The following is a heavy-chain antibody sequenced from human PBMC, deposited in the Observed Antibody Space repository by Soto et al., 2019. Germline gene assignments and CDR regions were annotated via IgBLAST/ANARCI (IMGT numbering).Heavy chain of an antibody. J-gene: IGHJ4*02. V-gene: IGHV3-21*01. Sequence: GGSLRLSCVASGFTFSSYAMNWVRQAPGQGLEWVSSILGSSAYIHYADSVKGRFTVSRDNDKSSLFLQMDGLRAEDTAVYYCVRAFQDYLWGTYPSHYWGQGILVTVSS. CDR2: ILGSSAYI. D-gene: IGHD3-16*02. CDR1: GFTFSSYA. CDR3: VRAFQDYLWGTYPSHY.